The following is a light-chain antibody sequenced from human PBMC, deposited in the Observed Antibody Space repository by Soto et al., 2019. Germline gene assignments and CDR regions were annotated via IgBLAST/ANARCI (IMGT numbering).Light chain of an antibody. J-gene: IGKJ5*01. CDR1: QSVSNN. CDR2: GAS. V-gene: IGKV3-15*01. CDR3: QHYNNWST. Sequence: EIVMTQSPATLSVSPGERATLSCRASQSVSNNLAWYQQKPGQAPRLLIYGASTRATGAPARFSGSGSGTDFTLTINSLQSKDFAVYYCQHYNNWSTFGQGTRLENK.